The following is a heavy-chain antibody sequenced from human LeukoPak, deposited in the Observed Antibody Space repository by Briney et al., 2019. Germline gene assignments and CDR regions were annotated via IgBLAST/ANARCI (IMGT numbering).Heavy chain of an antibody. Sequence: ASVKVSCKTSGYTFTRDAMNWMRQAPGQGLEWMGWINPNSGGTNYAQKFQGWVTMTRDTSISTAYMELSRLRSDDTAVYFCARDMKDCSSTSCYGGAYYYYGMDVWGQGTTVTVSS. J-gene: IGHJ6*02. D-gene: IGHD2-2*01. V-gene: IGHV1-2*04. CDR1: GYTFTRDA. CDR2: INPNSGGT. CDR3: ARDMKDCSSTSCYGGAYYYYGMDV.